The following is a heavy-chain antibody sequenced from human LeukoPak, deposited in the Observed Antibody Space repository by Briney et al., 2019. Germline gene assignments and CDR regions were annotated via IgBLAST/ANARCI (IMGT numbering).Heavy chain of an antibody. CDR2: IHYSGST. D-gene: IGHD1-14*01. V-gene: IGHV4-30-4*01. Sequence: SKTLSLTCTVSGGSISSGDYYWSWIRQPPGKGLEWIGYIHYSGSTYYNPSLKSRVTISVDTSKNQFSLKLSSVTAADTAVYYCASGTGYWYFDLWGRGTLVTVSS. J-gene: IGHJ2*01. CDR1: GGSISSGDYY. CDR3: ASGTGYWYFDL.